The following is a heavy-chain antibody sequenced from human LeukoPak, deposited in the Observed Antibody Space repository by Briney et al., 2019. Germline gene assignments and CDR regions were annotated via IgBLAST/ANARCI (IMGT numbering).Heavy chain of an antibody. V-gene: IGHV4-59*01. CDR2: FYYSGST. CDR1: GGSISGYY. J-gene: IGHJ4*02. Sequence: SETLSLTCTVSGGSISGYYWNWMRQPPGKGLEWIGYFYYSGSTNYNPSLRSRVTISLDTSKNQFSLKLSSVTAADTAVYYCVRNIVGANAFDYWGQGTLVTVSS. D-gene: IGHD1-26*01. CDR3: VRNIVGANAFDY.